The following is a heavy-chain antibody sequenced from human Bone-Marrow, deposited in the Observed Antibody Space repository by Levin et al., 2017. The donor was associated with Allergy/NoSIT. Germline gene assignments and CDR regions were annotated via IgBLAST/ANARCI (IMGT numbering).Heavy chain of an antibody. Sequence: PGGSLRLSCAASGGVSFPQYSMHWVRQVPGKGLEWVAGISWNSKKIGYADSVKGRFTISRDNVKNFLYLQMNSLRVDDAALYYCTKDEGYSSVWDAGFGLGVWGQGTTVIVSS. CDR3: TKDEGYSSVWDAGFGLGV. D-gene: IGHD5-18*01. J-gene: IGHJ6*01. CDR1: GGVSFPQYS. V-gene: IGHV3-9*01. CDR2: ISWNSKKI.